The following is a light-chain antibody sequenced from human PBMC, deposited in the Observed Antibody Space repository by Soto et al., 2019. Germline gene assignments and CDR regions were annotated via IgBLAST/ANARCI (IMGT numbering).Light chain of an antibody. J-gene: IGLJ2*01. V-gene: IGLV2-8*01. CDR3: SSYAGSNIVV. Sequence: QSALTQPPSASGSPGQSVTISCTGTSSDVGGYNYVSWYQQHPGKAPKLMIYEVIKRPSGVPDRFSGSKSGNTATPTVSGLQAEAEADYYRSSYAGSNIVVFGGGTKLTVL. CDR1: SSDVGGYNY. CDR2: EVI.